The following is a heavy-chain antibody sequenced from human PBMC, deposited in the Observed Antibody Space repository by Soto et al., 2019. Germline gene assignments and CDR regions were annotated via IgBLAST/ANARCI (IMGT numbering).Heavy chain of an antibody. CDR2: INSDGSST. J-gene: IGHJ4*02. CDR3: ARGSSSYYDILTGYSPFDY. V-gene: IGHV3-74*01. Sequence: GGSLRLSCAASGFTFSSYWMHWVRQAPGKGLAWVSRINSDGSSTSYADSVKGRFTISRDNAKNTLYLQMNSLRAEDTAVYYCARGSSSYYDILTGYSPFDYWGQGTLVTVSS. CDR1: GFTFSSYW. D-gene: IGHD3-9*01.